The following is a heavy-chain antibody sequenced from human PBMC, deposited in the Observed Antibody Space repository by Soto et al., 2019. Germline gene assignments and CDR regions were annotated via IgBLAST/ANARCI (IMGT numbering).Heavy chain of an antibody. CDR2: IYYSGST. Sequence: SETLSLTCTVSGGSISSYYWSWILQPPGKGLEWIGYIYYSGSTNYNPSLKSRVTISVDTSKNQFSLKLSSVTAADTAVYYCARHFSAFYYDYIWGSYRNDAFDIWGQGTMVTVSS. CDR1: GGSISSYY. V-gene: IGHV4-59*08. CDR3: ARHFSAFYYDYIWGSYRNDAFDI. D-gene: IGHD3-16*02. J-gene: IGHJ3*02.